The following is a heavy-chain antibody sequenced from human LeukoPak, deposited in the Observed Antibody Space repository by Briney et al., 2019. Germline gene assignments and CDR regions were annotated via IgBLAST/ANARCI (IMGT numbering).Heavy chain of an antibody. CDR1: GFTFSSYG. Sequence: PGGSLRLSCAASGFTFSSYGMHWVRQAPGKGLEWVAFIRYDGSNKYYADSVKGRFTISRDNSKNTLYLQMNSLRTEDTAVYYCAKNGGLDHTLDAFDIWGQGTMVTVSS. J-gene: IGHJ3*02. CDR3: AKNGGLDHTLDAFDI. V-gene: IGHV3-30*02. CDR2: IRYDGSNK. D-gene: IGHD3/OR15-3a*01.